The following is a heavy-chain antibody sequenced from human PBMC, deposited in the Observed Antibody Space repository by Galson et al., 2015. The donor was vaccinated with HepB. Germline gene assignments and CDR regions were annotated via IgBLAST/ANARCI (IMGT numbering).Heavy chain of an antibody. D-gene: IGHD3-16*01. CDR3: AKIPFHWGTSDAFDI. CDR2: ISGSGDRT. Sequence: SLRLSCAASGFIFSYYAMSWVRQAPGKGLEWVSGISGSGDRTYYADSVKGRFTISRDNSKNTLYLQMSSLRAEDTAVYYCAKIPFHWGTSDAFDIWGEGTMVTVSS. CDR1: GFIFSYYA. J-gene: IGHJ3*02. V-gene: IGHV3-23*01.